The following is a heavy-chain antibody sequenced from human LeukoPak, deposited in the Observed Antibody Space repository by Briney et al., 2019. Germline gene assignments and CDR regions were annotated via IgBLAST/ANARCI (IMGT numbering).Heavy chain of an antibody. Sequence: GGSLRLSCAASGFTFSSSAMSWVRQAPGKGLEWVSVISGSGGTTYYADSVKGRFTISRDNSKSTLYLQLNSLRAEDTALYYCAKSPIAAAGTRYFQHWGQGTLVTVSS. V-gene: IGHV3-23*01. CDR2: ISGSGGTT. D-gene: IGHD6-13*01. J-gene: IGHJ1*01. CDR3: AKSPIAAAGTRYFQH. CDR1: GFTFSSSA.